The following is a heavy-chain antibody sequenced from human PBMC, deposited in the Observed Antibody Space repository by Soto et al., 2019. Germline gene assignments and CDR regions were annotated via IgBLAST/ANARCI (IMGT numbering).Heavy chain of an antibody. CDR3: ARHTLHDYGGNSPSPIDY. CDR1: GYSFTSYW. CDR2: IYPGDSDT. Sequence: GESLKISCKGSGYSFTSYWIGWVRQMPGKGLEWMGIIYPGDSDTRYSPSFQGEVTISADKSISTAYLQWSSLKASDTAMYYCARHTLHDYGGNSPSPIDYWGQGTLVTVSS. V-gene: IGHV5-51*01. D-gene: IGHD4-17*01. J-gene: IGHJ4*02.